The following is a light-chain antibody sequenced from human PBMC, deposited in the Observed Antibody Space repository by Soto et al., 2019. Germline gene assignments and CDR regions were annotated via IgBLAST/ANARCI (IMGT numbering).Light chain of an antibody. J-gene: IGKJ1*01. CDR2: AAS. CDR3: QQSYSTPRT. V-gene: IGKV1-39*01. Sequence: DIQMTHSPSSLSASVGDIVTITCRASQSISSYLNWYQQKPGRAPKLLIYAASSLQSGVPSRFSGSGSGTDFTLTISSLQPEDFATYYCQQSYSTPRTFGHGTKVDIK. CDR1: QSISSY.